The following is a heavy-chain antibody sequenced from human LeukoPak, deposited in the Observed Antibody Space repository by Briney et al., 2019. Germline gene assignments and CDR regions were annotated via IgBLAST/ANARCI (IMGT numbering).Heavy chain of an antibody. CDR2: ISYDGSNK. CDR3: ARDSQQLALYYYYGMDV. V-gene: IGHV3-30-3*01. CDR1: GFTFSSYA. Sequence: GRSLRLSCADSGFTFSSYAMHWVRQAPGKGLEWVAVISYDGSNKYYADSVKGRFTISRDNSKNTLYLQMNSLRAEDTAVYYCARDSQQLALYYYYGMDVWGQGTTVTVSS. J-gene: IGHJ6*02. D-gene: IGHD6-13*01.